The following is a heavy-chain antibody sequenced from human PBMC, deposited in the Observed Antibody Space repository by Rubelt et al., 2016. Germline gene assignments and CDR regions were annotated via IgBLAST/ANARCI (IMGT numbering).Heavy chain of an antibody. CDR3: SSMYSSSWYRGWFDP. Sequence: QVQLVQSGAEVKKPGASVKVSCKASGYTFTSYGISWVRQAPGHGLAWMGWISAYNGNTNYAQERQDRVPMTTDTSTSAAYMELRSLRSDDTAVYYCSSMYSSSWYRGWFDPGGQGTLVTVSS. CDR2: ISAYNGNT. CDR1: GYTFTSYG. J-gene: IGHJ5*02. V-gene: IGHV1-18*01. D-gene: IGHD6-13*01.